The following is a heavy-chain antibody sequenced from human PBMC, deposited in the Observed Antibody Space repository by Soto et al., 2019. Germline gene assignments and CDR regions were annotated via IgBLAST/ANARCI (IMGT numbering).Heavy chain of an antibody. Sequence: GGSLRLSCAASGFTFSNYGMHWVRQAPGKGLEWVANINPDGNVGTYVDSVRGRFTTSRDNAKNSLYLQMNSLRADDTAVYFCAGWGGHDYNYWGQGIMVTVSS. CDR3: AGWGGHDYNY. V-gene: IGHV3-7*03. D-gene: IGHD4-4*01. CDR1: GFTFSNYG. CDR2: INPDGNVG. J-gene: IGHJ4*02.